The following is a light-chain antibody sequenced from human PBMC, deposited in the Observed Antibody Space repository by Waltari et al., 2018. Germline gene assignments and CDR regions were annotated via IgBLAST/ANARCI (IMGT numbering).Light chain of an antibody. V-gene: IGKV3-11*01. Sequence: EIVLTPSPATLSLSPGERPTLSCRASQSVSSYLAWYQQKPGQAPRLLIYDASNRATGIPARFSGSGSGTDFTLTISSLEPEDFAVYYCQQRSNWPPYTFGQGTKLEIK. CDR2: DAS. CDR3: QQRSNWPPYT. CDR1: QSVSSY. J-gene: IGKJ2*01.